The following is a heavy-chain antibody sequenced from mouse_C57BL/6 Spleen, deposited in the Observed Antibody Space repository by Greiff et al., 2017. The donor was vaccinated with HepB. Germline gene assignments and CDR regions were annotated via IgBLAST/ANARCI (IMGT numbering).Heavy chain of an antibody. V-gene: IGHV1-62-2*01. D-gene: IGHD1-1*01. CDR3: ARHEDYYYGFDY. CDR1: GYTFTEYT. Sequence: VQRVESGAELVKPGASVKLSCKASGYTFTEYTIHWVKQRSGQGLEWIGWFYPGSGSIKYNEKFKDKATLTADKSSSTVYMELSRLTSEDSAVYFCARHEDYYYGFDYWGQGTTLTVSS. J-gene: IGHJ2*01. CDR2: FYPGSGSI.